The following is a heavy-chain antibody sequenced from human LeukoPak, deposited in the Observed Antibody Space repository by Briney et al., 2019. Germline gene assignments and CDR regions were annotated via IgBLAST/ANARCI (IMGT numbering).Heavy chain of an antibody. D-gene: IGHD2-2*01. V-gene: IGHV3-33*01. Sequence: QSGGSLRLSCAASGFTFSSYGMHWVRQAPGKGLESVAVIWYDGSHKYYVDSVKGRFTISRDNSKNTLYLQMNSLRAEDTAVYYCARAGEISSPSRSAPPYYYGMDVWGQGTTVTVSS. CDR3: ARAGEISSPSRSAPPYYYGMDV. J-gene: IGHJ6*02. CDR1: GFTFSSYG. CDR2: IWYDGSHK.